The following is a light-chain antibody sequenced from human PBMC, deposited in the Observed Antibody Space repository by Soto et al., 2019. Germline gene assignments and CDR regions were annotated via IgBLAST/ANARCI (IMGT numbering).Light chain of an antibody. CDR2: WAS. V-gene: IGKV4-1*01. Sequence: DIVMTQSPDSLAVSLGERATINCKSSQSVLYSSNNKNYLAWYQQKPGQPPKLLLYWASTRESGVPDRFSGSGSGTDFTLTISSLQAEDVPVYYCQQYYSSPYTFAQGTMLEIK. CDR1: QSVLYSSNNKNY. J-gene: IGKJ2*01. CDR3: QQYYSSPYT.